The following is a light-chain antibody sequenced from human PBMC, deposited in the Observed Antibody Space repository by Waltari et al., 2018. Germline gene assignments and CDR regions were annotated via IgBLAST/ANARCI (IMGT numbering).Light chain of an antibody. Sequence: QSALTQPASVSGSPGQSITISCTGTSSDVGGYNYVSWYQQHPGKAPKLMMYEVSNRPSGVSNRFSGSKSGNTASLTISGLQAEDEADYYCSSYTSSSIPWVFGGGTKLTVL. J-gene: IGLJ3*02. CDR1: SSDVGGYNY. V-gene: IGLV2-14*01. CDR3: SSYTSSSIPWV. CDR2: EVS.